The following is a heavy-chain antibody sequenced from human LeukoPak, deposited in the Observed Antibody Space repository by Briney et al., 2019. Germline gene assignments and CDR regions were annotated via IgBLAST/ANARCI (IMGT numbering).Heavy chain of an antibody. CDR2: IYPGDSDT. CDR3: ARRRDGYNYFDY. D-gene: IGHD5-24*01. CDR1: GYXFTSYW. J-gene: IGHJ4*02. V-gene: IGHV5-51*01. Sequence: GESLKISCNGSGYXFTSYWICRVRQMPGKGLEWMGIIYPGDSDTRYSPSFQGQVTISADKSISTAYLQWSSLKASDNAMYYCARRRDGYNYFDYWGQGTLVTVSS.